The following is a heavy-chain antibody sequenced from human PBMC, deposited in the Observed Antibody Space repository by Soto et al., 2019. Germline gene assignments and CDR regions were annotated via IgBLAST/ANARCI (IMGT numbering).Heavy chain of an antibody. V-gene: IGHV3-23*01. Sequence: QAGGSLRLSCAASGFTFSSYAMSWVRQAPGKGLEWVSAISGSGGSTYYADSVKGRFTISRDNSKNTLFLEMNSLRVEDTAVYYCAKRLFAIVVVGGYDIWGQGTKVTVSS. CDR2: ISGSGGST. D-gene: IGHD5-18*01. CDR3: AKRLFAIVVVGGYDI. J-gene: IGHJ3*02. CDR1: GFTFSSYA.